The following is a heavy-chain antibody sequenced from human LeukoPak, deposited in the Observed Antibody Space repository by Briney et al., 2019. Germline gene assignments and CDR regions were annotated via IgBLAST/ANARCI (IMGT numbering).Heavy chain of an antibody. D-gene: IGHD6-19*01. J-gene: IGHJ4*02. V-gene: IGHV4-39*01. CDR1: GGPISSSSYY. CDR3: ARHRADDGIAVAGVDY. CDR2: ICYSGST. Sequence: SETLSLPCTVSGGPISSSSYYCGWIRQPRGRGLGWFGSICYSGSTYYNPSLKCRATISVDTSKNQFSLKLSSVTAADTAVYYCARHRADDGIAVAGVDYWGQGTLVTVSS.